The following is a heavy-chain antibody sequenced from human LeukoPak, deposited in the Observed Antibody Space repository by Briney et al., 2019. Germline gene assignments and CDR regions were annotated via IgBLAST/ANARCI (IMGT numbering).Heavy chain of an antibody. Sequence: PGRSLRLPCAASGFTFDDYAMHWVRQAPGKGLEWVSGISWNSGSIGYADSVKGRFTISRDNAKNSLYLQMNSLRAEDTALYYCAKAQTLDYWGQGTLVTVSS. CDR2: ISWNSGSI. CDR1: GFTFDDYA. J-gene: IGHJ4*02. CDR3: AKAQTLDY. V-gene: IGHV3-9*01.